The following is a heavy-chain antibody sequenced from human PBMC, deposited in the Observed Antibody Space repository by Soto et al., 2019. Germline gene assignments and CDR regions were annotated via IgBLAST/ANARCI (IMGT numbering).Heavy chain of an antibody. J-gene: IGHJ3*02. CDR2: ISYDGSNK. CDR3: AREYDAFDI. V-gene: IGHV3-30-3*01. CDR1: GFTFSSYA. Sequence: QVQLVESGGGVVQPGRSLRLSCAASGFTFSSYAMHWVRQAPGKGLEWVAVISYDGSNKYYADSVKGRFTISRDNSKNTLYLQMNSLRAEDTAVYYCAREYDAFDIWGQGTMVTVSS.